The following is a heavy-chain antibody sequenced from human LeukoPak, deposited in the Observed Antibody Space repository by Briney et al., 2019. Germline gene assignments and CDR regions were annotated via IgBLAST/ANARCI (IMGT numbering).Heavy chain of an antibody. J-gene: IGHJ4*02. Sequence: PGGSLRLSCAASGSTFSSYAMSWVRQAPGKGLEWVSAISGSGGSTYYADSVKGRFTISRDNSKNTLYLQMNSLRAEDTAVYYCAKDLSRYSYGSGDYWGQGTLVTVSS. CDR3: AKDLSRYSYGSGDY. D-gene: IGHD5-18*01. V-gene: IGHV3-23*01. CDR1: GSTFSSYA. CDR2: ISGSGGST.